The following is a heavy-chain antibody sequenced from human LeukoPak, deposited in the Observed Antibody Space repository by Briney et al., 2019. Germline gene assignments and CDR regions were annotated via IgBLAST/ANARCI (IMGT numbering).Heavy chain of an antibody. V-gene: IGHV4-4*07. CDR3: ARASGSSGYYVSPFDI. CDR1: GDSINSYY. D-gene: IGHD3-22*01. Sequence: SQTLSLTCTVSGDSINSYYWSWMRQPAGKGLEWIGRIYPGETSYYDPSLNYNPSLKSRVTMSADTSKNQFSLKMVSLTAADTAVYYCARASGSSGYYVSPFDIWGQGTVVTVSP. CDR2: IYPGETSYYDPSL. J-gene: IGHJ3*02.